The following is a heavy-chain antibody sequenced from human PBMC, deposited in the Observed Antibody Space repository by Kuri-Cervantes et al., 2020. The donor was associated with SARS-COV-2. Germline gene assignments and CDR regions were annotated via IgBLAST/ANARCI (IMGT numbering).Heavy chain of an antibody. J-gene: IGHJ3*01. D-gene: IGHD3-22*01. V-gene: IGHV1-24*01. CDR2: FDPEQREI. CDR3: ATEGYSIIIWAFAH. Sequence: ASVKVSCKVSGNTLTELPLHWVRQAPGKGLEWMGGFDPEQREIIYAQKFQGRVSMTEDTSTDTAYMELSSLRSEDTVVYYCATEGYSIIIWAFAHWGQGTKVTVSS. CDR1: GNTLTELP.